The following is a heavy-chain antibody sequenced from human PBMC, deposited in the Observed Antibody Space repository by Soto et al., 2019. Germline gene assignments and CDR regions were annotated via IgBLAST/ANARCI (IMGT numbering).Heavy chain of an antibody. CDR3: ARVGLGYSSSWYSYYFDY. Sequence: QVQLVQSGAEVKKPGASVKVSCKASGYTFTSYGISWVRQAPGQGLEWMGWISAYNGNTNYAQKLQGRVTMTTDTSTSTAYMELRSVRYDDTAVYYCARVGLGYSSSWYSYYFDYWGQGTLVTVSS. D-gene: IGHD6-13*01. J-gene: IGHJ4*02. CDR2: ISAYNGNT. V-gene: IGHV1-18*01. CDR1: GYTFTSYG.